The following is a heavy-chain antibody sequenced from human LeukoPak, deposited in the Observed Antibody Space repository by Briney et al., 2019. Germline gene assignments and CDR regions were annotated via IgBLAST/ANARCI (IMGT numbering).Heavy chain of an antibody. CDR3: ARASTTFDD. J-gene: IGHJ4*02. D-gene: IGHD1-14*01. Sequence: SETLSLTCTVSGGSISSSSYYWGWIRQPPGKGLEWIGSIYYSGSTYYSPPLRSRVSISVDTSKNQFSLKLNSVTAADTAVYFCARASTTFDDWGQGTLVTVSS. V-gene: IGHV4-39*07. CDR1: GGSISSSSYY. CDR2: IYYSGST.